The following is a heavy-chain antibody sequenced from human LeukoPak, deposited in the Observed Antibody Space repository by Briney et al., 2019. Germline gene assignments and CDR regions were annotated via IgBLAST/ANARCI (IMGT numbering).Heavy chain of an antibody. CDR2: ITTSDGNT. D-gene: IGHD3-16*01. V-gene: IGHV3-23*01. Sequence: GGSLRLSCAASGFTFSSYTMSWVRQAPGKGLEWVSTITTSDGNTYYADSVKGRFTVSRDNAKNSLYLQMSNLRAEDTAVYFCARGGGLDVWGQGATVTVSS. J-gene: IGHJ6*02. CDR1: GFTFSSYT. CDR3: ARGGGLDV.